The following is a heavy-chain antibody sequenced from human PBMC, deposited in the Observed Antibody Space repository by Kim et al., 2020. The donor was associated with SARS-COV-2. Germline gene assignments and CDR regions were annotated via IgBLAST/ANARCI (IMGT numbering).Heavy chain of an antibody. J-gene: IGHJ6*02. Sequence: SVKVSCKASGGTFNSYAISWVRQAPGQGLEWMGIIIPILGTAKSAQKFQGRATITADESTNTAYMELSSLKSQDTAVYYCASIRDGYNNYYFYGMDVWG. CDR2: IIPILGTA. CDR1: GGTFNSYA. CDR3: ASIRDGYNNYYFYGMDV. D-gene: IGHD5-12*01. V-gene: IGHV1-69*11.